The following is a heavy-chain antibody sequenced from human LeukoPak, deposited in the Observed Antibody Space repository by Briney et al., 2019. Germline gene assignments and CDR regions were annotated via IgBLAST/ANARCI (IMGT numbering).Heavy chain of an antibody. D-gene: IGHD3-22*01. CDR1: GYTFTSYY. V-gene: IGHV1-46*01. J-gene: IGHJ5*02. Sequence: ASVKVSCKASGYTFTSYYMHWVRQAPGQGLEWMGIINPSGGITSYAQKFQGRFTMTRDTSTRTVYMELSSLRSEDTAVYYCAREGYYDSSGYSGHNWFDPWGQGTLVTVSS. CDR2: INPSGGIT. CDR3: AREGYYDSSGYSGHNWFDP.